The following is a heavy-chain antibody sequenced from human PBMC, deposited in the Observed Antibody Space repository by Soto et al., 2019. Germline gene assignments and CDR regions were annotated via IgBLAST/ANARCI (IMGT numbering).Heavy chain of an antibody. J-gene: IGHJ3*02. Sequence: GGSLRLSCAASGFTFSSYWMSWVRQAPGKGLEWVANIKQDGSEKYYVDSVKGRFTISRDNAKNSLYLQMNSLRAEDTAVYYCARGIVLMVYAFGDAFDIWGQGTMVTVS. V-gene: IGHV3-7*04. CDR2: IKQDGSEK. D-gene: IGHD2-8*01. CDR1: GFTFSSYW. CDR3: ARGIVLMVYAFGDAFDI.